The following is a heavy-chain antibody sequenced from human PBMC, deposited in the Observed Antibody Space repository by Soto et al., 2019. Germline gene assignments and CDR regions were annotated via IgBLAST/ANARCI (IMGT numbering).Heavy chain of an antibody. CDR1: GYTFPSYG. CDR3: ARDAVTYYYGSGHKYFDY. J-gene: IGHJ4*02. D-gene: IGHD3-10*01. V-gene: IGHV1-18*01. Sequence: GASGRVSCKASGYTFPSYGISWVRQAPGQGLEWMGWISAYNGNTNYAQKLQGRVTMTTDTSTSTAYMELRSLRSDDTAVYYCARDAVTYYYGSGHKYFDYWGQGTLFTVSS. CDR2: ISAYNGNT.